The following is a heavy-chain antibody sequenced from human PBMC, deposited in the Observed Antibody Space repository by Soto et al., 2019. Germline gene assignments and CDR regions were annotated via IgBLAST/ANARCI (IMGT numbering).Heavy chain of an antibody. CDR1: GFTFSNAW. J-gene: IGHJ4*02. D-gene: IGHD3-22*01. Sequence: EVQLVESGGGLVKPGGSLRLSCAASGFTFSNAWMNWVRQAPGKGLEWVGRIKSKTDGGTTDYAAPVKGRFTISRDDSQNTLYLQMNSLKTEDTAVYYCTSHSYSYYDSSGYYGWGQGTLVTVSS. CDR2: IKSKTDGGTT. CDR3: TSHSYSYYDSSGYYG. V-gene: IGHV3-15*07.